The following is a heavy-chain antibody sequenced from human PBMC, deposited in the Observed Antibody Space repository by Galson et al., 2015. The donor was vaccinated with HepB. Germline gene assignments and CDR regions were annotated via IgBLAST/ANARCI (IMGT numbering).Heavy chain of an antibody. CDR2: VSSSGTYT. V-gene: IGHV3-21*01. CDR1: GFSFSSYN. CDR3: ARDNERDYVWGSYRHSVRSGYGLDV. J-gene: IGHJ6*02. Sequence: SLRLSCAASGFSFSSYNMNWVRQVPGKGLEWVSYVSSSGTYTYYADSAKGRFTISRDNAKNSLYLQMNRLRAEDTAVYYCARDNERDYVWGSYRHSVRSGYGLDVWGQGTTVTVSS. D-gene: IGHD3-16*02.